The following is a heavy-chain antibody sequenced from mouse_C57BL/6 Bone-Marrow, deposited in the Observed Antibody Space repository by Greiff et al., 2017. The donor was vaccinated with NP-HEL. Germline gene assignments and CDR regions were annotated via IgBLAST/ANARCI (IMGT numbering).Heavy chain of an antibody. CDR2: IYPRSGNT. CDR3: AEGVLLRRSSY. V-gene: IGHV1-81*01. Sequence: VKLVESGAELARPGASVKLSCKASGYTFTSYGISWVKQRTGQGLEWIGEIYPRSGNTYYNEKFKGKATLTADKSSSTAYMEPRSLTSEDSAVYFCAEGVLLRRSSYWGQGTTLTVSS. D-gene: IGHD1-1*01. CDR1: GYTFTSYG. J-gene: IGHJ2*01.